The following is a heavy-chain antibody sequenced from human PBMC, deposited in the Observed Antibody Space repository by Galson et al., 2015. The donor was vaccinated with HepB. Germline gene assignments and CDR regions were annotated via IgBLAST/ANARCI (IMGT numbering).Heavy chain of an antibody. CDR3: ARSFPYSDYIDY. CDR1: GGSVTTYY. V-gene: IGHV4-59*02. J-gene: IGHJ4*02. D-gene: IGHD4-11*01. Sequence: ETLSLTCTVSGGSVTTYYWSWIRQPPGKGLEWVGYFYYTGSSNYNPSLQNRVTMSMDTSTNQFSLNLTSVTAADTAVYFCARSFPYSDYIDYWGQGILVTVS. CDR2: FYYTGSS.